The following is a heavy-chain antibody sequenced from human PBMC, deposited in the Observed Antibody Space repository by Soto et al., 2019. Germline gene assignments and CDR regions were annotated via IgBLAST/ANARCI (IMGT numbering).Heavy chain of an antibody. CDR3: ARTVGYYYGMDA. CDR2: INAGNGNT. D-gene: IGHD4-17*01. CDR1: GYTFTSYA. J-gene: IGHJ6*02. Sequence: QVQLVQSGAEVKKPGASVKVSCKASGYTFTSYAMHWVRQAPGQRLEWMGWINAGNGNTKYSQKVQGRVTITRDTSASTAYMELSSLGSEDTAVYYCARTVGYYYGMDAWGQGTTVTVSS. V-gene: IGHV1-3*01.